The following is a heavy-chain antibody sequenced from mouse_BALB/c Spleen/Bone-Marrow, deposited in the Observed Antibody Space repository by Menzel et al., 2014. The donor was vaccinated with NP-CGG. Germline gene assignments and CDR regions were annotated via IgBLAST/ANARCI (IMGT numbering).Heavy chain of an antibody. CDR1: GFTFGSYG. J-gene: IGHJ3*01. CDR3: ALNWDSAY. Sequence: EVKLMESGGDLVKPGGSLKLSCAASGFTFGSYGMSWVRQTPDKRLEWVATINNGGTYTYYPDSVKGRFTISRDNAKNTLYLQMSSLKSEDTAMYYCALNWDSAYWGQGTLVTVSA. D-gene: IGHD4-1*02. CDR2: INNGGTYT. V-gene: IGHV5-6*01.